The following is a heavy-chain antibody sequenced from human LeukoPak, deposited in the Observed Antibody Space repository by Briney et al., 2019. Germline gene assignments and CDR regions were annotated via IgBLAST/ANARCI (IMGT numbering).Heavy chain of an antibody. CDR2: ISGSGGST. V-gene: IGHV3-23*01. CDR3: ATAAGPIP. J-gene: IGHJ5*02. Sequence: GGSLRLSCAASGFTFSSYAMSWVRQAPGKGLEWVSAISGSGGSTYYADSVKGRFTISRDNAKNSLYLQMNSLRPEDTAFYHCATAAGPIPWGQGTLVTVSS. D-gene: IGHD6-13*01. CDR1: GFTFSSYA.